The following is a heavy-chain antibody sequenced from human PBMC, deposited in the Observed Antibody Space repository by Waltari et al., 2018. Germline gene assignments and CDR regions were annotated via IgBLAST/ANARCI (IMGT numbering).Heavy chain of an antibody. J-gene: IGHJ3*02. V-gene: IGHV3-15*01. CDR2: IKSKTDGGTT. Sequence: VQLQESGPGLVKPSETLSLTCTVSGGSISSYYWSWIRQPAGKGLEWVGRIKSKTDGGTTDYAAPVKGRFTISRDDSKNTLYLQMNSLKTEDTAVYYCTTDGSSSGSYYPYDAFDIWGQGTMVTVSS. D-gene: IGHD3-10*01. CDR1: GGSISSYY. CDR3: TTDGSSSGSYYPYDAFDI.